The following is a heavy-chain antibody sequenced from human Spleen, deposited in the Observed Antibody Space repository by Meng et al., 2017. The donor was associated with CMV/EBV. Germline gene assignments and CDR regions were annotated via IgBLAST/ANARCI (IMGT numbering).Heavy chain of an antibody. CDR1: GLTFRSHW. CDR2: TKHDGSGT. J-gene: IGHJ6*02. Sequence: GESLKIYCIASGLTFRSHWMHWVRQAPGTGLLWVARTKHDGSGTIYADSVKGRFSISRENANNSLFLQASDLRVEDSGVYFCVRGRGNWGLGGDYYYYGLDVWGQGTTVTVSS. CDR3: VRGRGNWGLGGDYYYYGLDV. V-gene: IGHV3-74*01. D-gene: IGHD7-27*01.